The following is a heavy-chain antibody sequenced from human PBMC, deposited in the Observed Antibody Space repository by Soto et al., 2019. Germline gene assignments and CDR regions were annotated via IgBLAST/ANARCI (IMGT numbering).Heavy chain of an antibody. CDR1: GFTFSSYA. V-gene: IGHV3-23*01. Sequence: PGGSLRLSCAASGFTFSSYAMSWVRQAPGKGLEWVSAISGSGGSTYYADSVKGRFTISRDNSKNTLYLQMNSLRAEDTAVYYCATGNRAVATNPLYGMDVWGQETTVTVAS. CDR3: ATGNRAVATNPLYGMDV. CDR2: ISGSGGST. D-gene: IGHD5-12*01. J-gene: IGHJ6*02.